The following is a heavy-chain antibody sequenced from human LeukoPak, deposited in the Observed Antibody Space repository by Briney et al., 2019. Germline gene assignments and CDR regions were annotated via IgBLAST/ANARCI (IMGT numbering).Heavy chain of an antibody. Sequence: SETLSLTCALYGGSFSGYYWSWIRQPPGKGLEWIGEINHSGSTNYNPSLKSRVTISVDTSKNQFSLKLSSVTAADTAVYYCARGRSSSFPFDYWVQGTLVTVSS. V-gene: IGHV4-34*01. CDR1: GGSFSGYY. D-gene: IGHD6-13*01. CDR2: INHSGST. J-gene: IGHJ4*02. CDR3: ARGRSSSFPFDY.